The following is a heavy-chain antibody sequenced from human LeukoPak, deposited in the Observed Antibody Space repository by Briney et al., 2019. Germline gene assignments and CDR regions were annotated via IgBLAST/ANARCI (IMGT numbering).Heavy chain of an antibody. CDR2: INHSGST. Sequence: SETLSLTCAVYGGSFSGYYWSWIRQPPGKGLEWIGEINHSGSTNYNTSLKSRVTISVDTSKNQFSLKLSSVTAADTAVYYCARTWIQLGYFDYWGQGTLVTVSS. D-gene: IGHD5-18*01. V-gene: IGHV4-34*01. J-gene: IGHJ4*02. CDR3: ARTWIQLGYFDY. CDR1: GGSFSGYY.